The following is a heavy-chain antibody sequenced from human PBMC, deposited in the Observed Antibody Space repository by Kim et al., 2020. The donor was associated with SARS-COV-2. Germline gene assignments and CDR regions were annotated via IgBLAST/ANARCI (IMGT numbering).Heavy chain of an antibody. CDR3: ARDRRAGLENTFDI. CDR2: IIPFFDTP. J-gene: IGHJ3*02. Sequence: SVKVSCEASGGSFSSYAISWVRQAPGQGLEWMGGIIPFFDTPNYAQKFQGRVTITADESTSTAYMELSSLRSEDTAVYYCARDRRAGLENTFDIWGQGT. D-gene: IGHD3-10*01. CDR1: GGSFSSYA. V-gene: IGHV1-69*13.